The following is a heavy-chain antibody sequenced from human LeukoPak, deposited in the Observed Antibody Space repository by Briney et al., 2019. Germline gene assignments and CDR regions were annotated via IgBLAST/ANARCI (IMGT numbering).Heavy chain of an antibody. Sequence: GASAKVSCKASGYTFTCYYMHWVRQAPGQGLEWMGWINPNSGGTNYAQKFQGRVTMTRDTSISTAYMELSRLRSDDTAVYYCATLYYYDSSGSVTGDYWGQGTLVTVSS. D-gene: IGHD3-22*01. CDR1: GYTFTCYY. V-gene: IGHV1-2*02. CDR3: ATLYYYDSSGSVTGDY. J-gene: IGHJ4*02. CDR2: INPNSGGT.